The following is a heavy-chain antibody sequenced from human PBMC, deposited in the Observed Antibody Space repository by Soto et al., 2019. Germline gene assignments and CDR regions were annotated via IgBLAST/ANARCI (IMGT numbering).Heavy chain of an antibody. CDR2: IYSGGST. CDR3: ARSPADYYDSSGYIDY. CDR1: GFTVSSNY. J-gene: IGHJ4*02. Sequence: GGSLRLSSAASGFTVSSNYMSWVRQAPGKGLEWVSVIYSGGSTYYADSVKGRFTISRDNSKNTLYLQMNSLRAEDTAVYYCARSPADYYDSSGYIDYWGQGTLVTVSS. D-gene: IGHD3-22*01. V-gene: IGHV3-53*01.